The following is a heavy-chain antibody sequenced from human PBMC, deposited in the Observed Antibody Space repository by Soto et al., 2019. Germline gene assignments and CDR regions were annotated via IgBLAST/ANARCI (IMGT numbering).Heavy chain of an antibody. J-gene: IGHJ4*02. CDR3: ARLSEYDISAVLMSGAFDS. V-gene: IGHV4-39*01. Sequence: QLQLQESGPGLVKPSETLSLTCSVSGDSISRSDHYLGWIRQPPGRGLEDIGFISHDGNTYYKPSLQRRVTISSDTSRTQFSLRLNSVTAADTAVYYCARLSEYDISAVLMSGAFDSWGQGILVTVSS. CDR1: GDSISRSDHY. D-gene: IGHD3-10*02. CDR2: ISHDGNT.